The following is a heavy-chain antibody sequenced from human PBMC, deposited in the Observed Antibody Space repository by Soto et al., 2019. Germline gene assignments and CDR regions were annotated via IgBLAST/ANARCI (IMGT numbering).Heavy chain of an antibody. CDR2: VSNTGGT. J-gene: IGHJ4*02. CDR1: GDSISSYY. CDR3: ARGCINVGAQVNDC. V-gene: IGHV4-59*01. Sequence: PSETLSLTCTVSGDSISSYYWSWFRQPPGKGLLWIGYVSNTGGTNYNPSLWSRVTISLDTSKNQFSLRLSSVTAGDTAVYFCARGCINVGAQVNDCWGQGTLVTVSA. D-gene: IGHD1-26*01.